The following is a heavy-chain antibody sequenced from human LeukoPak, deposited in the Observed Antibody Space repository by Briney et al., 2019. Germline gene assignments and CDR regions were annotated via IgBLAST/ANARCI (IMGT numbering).Heavy chain of an antibody. D-gene: IGHD3-9*01. CDR2: IFYGGNT. Sequence: MPSETLSLTCTVSGGSMNNSYWSWVRQPPGKTLERIGFIFYGGNTNYNPSLMSRVTISVDTSENQFSLRLNSVTAADTAVYYCARQNYDILTGPNWFDPWGQGTLVTVSS. CDR1: GGSMNNSY. V-gene: IGHV4-59*08. CDR3: ARQNYDILTGPNWFDP. J-gene: IGHJ5*02.